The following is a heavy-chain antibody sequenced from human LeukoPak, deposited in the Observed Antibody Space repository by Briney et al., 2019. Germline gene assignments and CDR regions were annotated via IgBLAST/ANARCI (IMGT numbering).Heavy chain of an antibody. V-gene: IGHV4-59*08. CDR3: ARGRGAAGYYFDS. Sequence: SETLSLTCTVSGGSISSYYWSWIRQPPGKGLEWIGYIYYSGSTNYNPSLKSRVTLLIDTSKNQFSLKLSSVTAADTAIYYCARGRGAAGYYFDSWGQGTLVTVSS. J-gene: IGHJ4*02. CDR1: GGSISSYY. CDR2: IYYSGST. D-gene: IGHD6-13*01.